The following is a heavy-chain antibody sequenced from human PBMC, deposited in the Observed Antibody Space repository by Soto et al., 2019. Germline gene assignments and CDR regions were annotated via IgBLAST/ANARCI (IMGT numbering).Heavy chain of an antibody. J-gene: IGHJ5*02. V-gene: IGHV1-2*04. D-gene: IGHD6-6*01. Sequence: GASVKVSCKGAGYTFTGYYMHWGRQAPGQGLEWMGWINPNSGGTNYAQKFQGWVTMTRDTSISTAYMELSRLRSDDTAVYYCASSSIAAIWGFDPWGQGTLVTVSS. CDR3: ASSSIAAIWGFDP. CDR1: GYTFTGYY. CDR2: INPNSGGT.